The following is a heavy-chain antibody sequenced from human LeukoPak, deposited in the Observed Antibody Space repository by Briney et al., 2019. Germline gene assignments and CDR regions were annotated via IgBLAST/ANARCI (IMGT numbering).Heavy chain of an antibody. Sequence: SETPSLTCAVYGGSFSGYYWSWIRQPPGKGLEWIGEINHSGSTNYNPSLKSRVTISVDTSKNQFSLKLSSVTAADTAVYYCARGIVVVPAAILFYNWFDPWGQGTLVTVSS. V-gene: IGHV4-34*01. J-gene: IGHJ5*02. CDR1: GGSFSGYY. CDR3: ARGIVVVPAAILFYNWFDP. CDR2: INHSGST. D-gene: IGHD2-2*02.